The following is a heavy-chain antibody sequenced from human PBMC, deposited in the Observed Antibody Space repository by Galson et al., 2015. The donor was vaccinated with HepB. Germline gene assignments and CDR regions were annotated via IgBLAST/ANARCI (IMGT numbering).Heavy chain of an antibody. CDR3: ARGPGYCSSTTCPPRMDV. CDR1: GDSFLSYA. Sequence: SVKVSCKASGDSFLSYAISWVRQAPGQGLEWMGGITPVFGSPDYAQKLQGRLTISADESSSTVFMELSSLRSEDTAVYYCARGPGYCSSTTCPPRMDVWGQGTTVTVSS. CDR2: ITPVFGSP. J-gene: IGHJ6*02. D-gene: IGHD2-2*01. V-gene: IGHV1-69*13.